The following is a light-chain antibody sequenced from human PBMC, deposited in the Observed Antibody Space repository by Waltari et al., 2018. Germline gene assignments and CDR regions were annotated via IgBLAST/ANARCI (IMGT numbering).Light chain of an antibody. CDR3: QQSYSSSWT. Sequence: DIQMTQSPSSLSASVGARVSITCRASQSITNYLSWYQHTPGKAPKLLIYAASNLQSGVPSRFSGSGSGADFTLTISSLQPEDSATYYCQQSYSSSWTFGQGTRVEIK. CDR2: AAS. V-gene: IGKV1-39*01. CDR1: QSITNY. J-gene: IGKJ1*01.